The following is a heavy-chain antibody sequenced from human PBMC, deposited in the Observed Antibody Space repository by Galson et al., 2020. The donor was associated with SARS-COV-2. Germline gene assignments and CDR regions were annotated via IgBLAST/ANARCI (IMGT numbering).Heavy chain of an antibody. D-gene: IGHD3-3*01. CDR1: GGSISSSSYY. J-gene: IGHJ4*02. Sequence: SETLSLTCTVSGGSISSSSYYWGWIRQLPGKGLEWIVSIYYSGSTYYNPSLKSRVTISVDTSKNQFSLKLSSVTAADTAVYYCARLVEGITIFGVVITLPPDYWGQGTLVTVSS. CDR2: IYYSGST. V-gene: IGHV4-39*01. CDR3: ARLVEGITIFGVVITLPPDY.